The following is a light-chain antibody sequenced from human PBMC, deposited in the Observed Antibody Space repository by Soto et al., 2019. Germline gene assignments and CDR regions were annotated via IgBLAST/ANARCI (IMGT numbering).Light chain of an antibody. CDR1: SSNIGTNY. CDR2: RNN. CDR3: AAWDDSLSGRV. Sequence: QPVLTQPPSASGTPGQRVTISCSGSSSNIGTNYVYWYQQLPGTAPKLLIYRNNQRPSGVADRFSGSKSGTSASLAISGLRSEDEADYYCAAWDDSLSGRVFGGGTKLTVL. J-gene: IGLJ2*01. V-gene: IGLV1-47*01.